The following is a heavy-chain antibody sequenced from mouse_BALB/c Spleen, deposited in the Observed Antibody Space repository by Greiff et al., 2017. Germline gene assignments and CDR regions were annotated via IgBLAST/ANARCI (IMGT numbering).Heavy chain of an antibody. CDR3: VREAVYDGYSWYFDV. J-gene: IGHJ1*01. V-gene: IGHV10-3*03. CDR2: IRSKSNNYAT. Sequence: EVKLVESGGGLVQPKGSLKLSCAASGFTFNTYAMHWVCQAPGKGLEWVARIRSKSNNYATYYADSVKDRFTISRDDSQSMLYLQMNNLKTEDTAMYYCVREAVYDGYSWYFDVGGAGTTVTVSS. CDR1: GFTFNTYA. D-gene: IGHD2-3*01.